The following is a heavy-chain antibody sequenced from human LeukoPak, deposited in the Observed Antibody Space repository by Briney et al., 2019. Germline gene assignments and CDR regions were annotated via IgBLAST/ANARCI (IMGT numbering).Heavy chain of an antibody. D-gene: IGHD1-26*01. CDR2: IRYDGSNK. Sequence: PGGSLRLSCAASGFTFSSYGMHWVRQAPGKGLEWVAFIRYDGSNKYYADSVEGRFTISRDNSKNTLYLQMNSLRAEDTAVYYCAKAVKWEPTGYFDYWGQGTLVTVSS. CDR1: GFTFSSYG. CDR3: AKAVKWEPTGYFDY. V-gene: IGHV3-30*02. J-gene: IGHJ4*02.